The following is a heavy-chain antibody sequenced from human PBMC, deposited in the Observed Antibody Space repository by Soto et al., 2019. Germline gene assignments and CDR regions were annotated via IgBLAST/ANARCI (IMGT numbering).Heavy chain of an antibody. J-gene: IGHJ4*02. D-gene: IGHD3-22*01. Sequence: ASVQVSCQASGFTFTSSAVQWVRQARGQRLEWIGWIVVGSGNTNYAQKFQERVTITRDMSTSTAYMELSSLRSEDTAVYYCAADGYYDSSGYYGSAYWGQGTLVTVSS. CDR2: IVVGSGNT. CDR1: GFTFTSSA. V-gene: IGHV1-58*01. CDR3: AADGYYDSSGYYGSAY.